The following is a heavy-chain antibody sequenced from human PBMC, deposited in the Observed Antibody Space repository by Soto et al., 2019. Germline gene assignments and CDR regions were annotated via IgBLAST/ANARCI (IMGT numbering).Heavy chain of an antibody. J-gene: IGHJ4*02. CDR2: ISSSSTYT. CDR3: VRRALRENYYELDY. V-gene: IGHV3-11*06. Sequence: QVQLVESGGGLVKPGGSLRVSCAASGFAFSDYYMSWIRQAPGKGLEWVSHISSSSTYTNYADSVKGRFTMSRDNAKNSLYLQMNSLRAEDTAVYYCVRRALRENYYELDYWGQGTLVTVSS. CDR1: GFAFSDYY. D-gene: IGHD3-3*01.